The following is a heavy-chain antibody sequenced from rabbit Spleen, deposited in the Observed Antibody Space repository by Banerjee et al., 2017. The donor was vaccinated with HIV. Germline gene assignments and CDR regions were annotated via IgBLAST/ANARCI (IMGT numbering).Heavy chain of an antibody. V-gene: IGHV1S7*01. CDR1: GIDFTNYY. CDR3: ARHAGYAGYGYSTLDL. D-gene: IGHD8-1*01. CDR2: IDPVFGNT. Sequence: QLTETGGGLVQPGGSLTLSCKASGIDFTNYYITWVRQAPGKGLEWTGYIDPVFGNTYYANWVNGRFTISSDNAQNTVDLQMNSLTAADTATYFCARHAGYAGYGYSTLDLWGPGTLVTVS. J-gene: IGHJ4*01.